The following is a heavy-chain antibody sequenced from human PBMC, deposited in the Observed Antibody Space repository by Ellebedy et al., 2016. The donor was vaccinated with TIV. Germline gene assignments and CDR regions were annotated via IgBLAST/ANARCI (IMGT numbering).Heavy chain of an antibody. Sequence: PGGSLRLSCAASGFTFSDYYMSWIRQAPGKGLEWVSYISNGTYTKYADSVRGRFTISRDNAKNSLYLQMNSLRAEDTAVYYCARDKSASGSYDKVLGHWGQGSLVTVSS. D-gene: IGHD3-10*01. CDR1: GFTFSDYY. J-gene: IGHJ4*02. V-gene: IGHV3-11*06. CDR2: ISNGTYT. CDR3: ARDKSASGSYDKVLGH.